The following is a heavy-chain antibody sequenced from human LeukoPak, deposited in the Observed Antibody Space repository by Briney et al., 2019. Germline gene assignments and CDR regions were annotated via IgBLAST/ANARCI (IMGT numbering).Heavy chain of an antibody. CDR3: ARDLSPGFKAMVIDYYYGMDV. V-gene: IGHV1-2*02. CDR2: INPNSGGT. CDR1: GYTFTGYY. J-gene: IGHJ6*02. Sequence: ASVKVSCKASGYTFTGYYMHWVRQAPRQGLEWMGWINPNSGGTNYAQKFQGRVTMTRDTSISTAYMELSRLRSDDTAVYYCARDLSPGFKAMVIDYYYGMDVWGQGTTVTVSS. D-gene: IGHD5-18*01.